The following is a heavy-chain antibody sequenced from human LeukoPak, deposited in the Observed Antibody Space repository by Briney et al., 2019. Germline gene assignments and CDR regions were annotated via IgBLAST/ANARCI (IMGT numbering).Heavy chain of an antibody. J-gene: IGHJ4*02. CDR3: ARDRLGEKAPFPDW. CDR2: IIPIFGTS. Sequence: ASVKVSRKASGGTLSSYAISWVRQPPGQGLDWMGRIIPIFGTSNYAQKFQDRVMISTDESTSTAYMELSSLRCEDTGVYYCARDRLGEKAPFPDWWGEGTLVTV. CDR1: GGTLSSYA. D-gene: IGHD3-16*01. V-gene: IGHV1-69*05.